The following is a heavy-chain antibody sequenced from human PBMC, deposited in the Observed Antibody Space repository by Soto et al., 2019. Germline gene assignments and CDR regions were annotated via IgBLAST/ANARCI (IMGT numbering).Heavy chain of an antibody. D-gene: IGHD3-16*01. J-gene: IGHJ5*02. CDR1: GFTVSNNY. CDR3: XGGPNSNSWGFA. CDR2: IYSGGST. V-gene: IGHV3-66*01. Sequence: QLVESGGALVQPGGSLRLSCAASGFTVSNNYMSWVRQAPGKGLEWVSLIYSGGSTKSADSVKGRFTISRDSSKNTXXXXXXXXXXXXXXXXXXXGGPNSNSWGFAWGQGTLVTVSS.